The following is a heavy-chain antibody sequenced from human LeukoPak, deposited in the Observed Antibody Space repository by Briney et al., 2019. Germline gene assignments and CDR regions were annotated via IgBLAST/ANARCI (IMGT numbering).Heavy chain of an antibody. CDR1: GGSFSGYY. CDR2: INHSGST. CDR3: ALHVVDTAMVDY. Sequence: SETLSLTCAVYGGSFSGYYWSWIRQPPGKGLEWIGEINHSGSTNYNPSLKSRVTISVDTSKNQFSLKLSSVTAADTAVYYCALHVVDTAMVDYWGQGTLVTVSS. V-gene: IGHV4-34*01. J-gene: IGHJ4*02. D-gene: IGHD5-18*01.